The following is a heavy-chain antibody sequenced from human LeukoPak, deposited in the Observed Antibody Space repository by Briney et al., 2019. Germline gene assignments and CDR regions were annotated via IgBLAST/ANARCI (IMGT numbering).Heavy chain of an antibody. CDR3: ARVIDYDFWSGYPDYYYYYMDV. CDR2: ISAYNSKT. J-gene: IGHJ6*03. Sequence: ASVKVSCKASGYTFTSYGISWVRQAPGQGIEWMGLISAYNSKTNYAHKLQGRVTMTTDTSTNTAYMELRRLRSDDTAVYYCARVIDYDFWSGYPDYYYYYMDVWGKGTTVTVSS. V-gene: IGHV1-18*01. CDR1: GYTFTSYG. D-gene: IGHD3-3*01.